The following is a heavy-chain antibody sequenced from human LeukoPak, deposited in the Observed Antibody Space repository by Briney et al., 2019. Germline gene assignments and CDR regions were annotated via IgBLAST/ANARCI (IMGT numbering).Heavy chain of an antibody. J-gene: IGHJ4*02. CDR1: GGSFSGYY. Sequence: SETLSLTCAVYGGSFSGYYWSWIRQPPGKGLEWIGEINHSGSTNYNPSLKSRVTISVDTSKNQFSLKLSSVTAADTAVYYCARHSADYSSSWYDYWGQGTLVTVSS. V-gene: IGHV4-34*01. CDR3: ARHSADYSSSWYDY. D-gene: IGHD6-13*01. CDR2: INHSGST.